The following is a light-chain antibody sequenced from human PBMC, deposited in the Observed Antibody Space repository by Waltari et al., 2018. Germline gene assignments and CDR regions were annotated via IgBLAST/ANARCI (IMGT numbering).Light chain of an antibody. J-gene: IGKJ1*01. CDR3: QQYYGDPRT. Sequence: VMTQAPDSRSVSIGDGATCNCKSHPSVFYSSNKKNYLAWDQQRAGKAPKLLIYWASVRASGGSDRFSGSGSGTDFTLTISNLEAEDLAVYYCQQYYGDPRTFGQGTKVEIK. V-gene: IGKV4-1*01. CDR2: WAS. CDR1: PSVFYSSNKKNY.